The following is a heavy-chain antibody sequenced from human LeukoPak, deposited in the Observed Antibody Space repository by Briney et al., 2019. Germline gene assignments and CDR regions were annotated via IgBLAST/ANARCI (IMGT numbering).Heavy chain of an antibody. V-gene: IGHV3-49*04. CDR1: GFTFSSYG. CDR2: IRSKAYGGTT. D-gene: IGHD3-22*01. J-gene: IGHJ3*02. CDR3: TRRYNYDSSGYYYVRDAFDI. Sequence: PGGSLRLSCAASGFTFSSYGMGWVRQAPGKGLEWVGFIRSKAYGGTTKNAACVKGRFTISRDDSRSIAYLQMNSLKTEDTAVYYCTRRYNYDSSGYYYVRDAFDIWGQGTMVTVSS.